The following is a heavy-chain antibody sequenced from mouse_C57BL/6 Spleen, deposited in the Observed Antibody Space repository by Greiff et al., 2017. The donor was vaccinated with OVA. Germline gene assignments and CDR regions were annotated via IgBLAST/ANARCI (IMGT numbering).Heavy chain of an antibody. CDR1: GYTFTSYW. CDR2: IYPGSGST. J-gene: IGHJ4*01. CDR3: ARLFITTVVWDAMDY. Sequence: QVQLQQPGAELVKPGASVKMSCKASGYTFTSYWITWVKQRPGQGLEWIGDIYPGSGSTNYNEKFKSKATLTVDTSSSTAYMQLSSLTSEDSAVYYCARLFITTVVWDAMDYWGQGTSVTVSS. D-gene: IGHD1-1*01. V-gene: IGHV1-55*01.